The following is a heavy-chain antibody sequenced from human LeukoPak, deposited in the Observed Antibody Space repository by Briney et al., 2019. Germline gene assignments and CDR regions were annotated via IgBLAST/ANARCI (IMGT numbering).Heavy chain of an antibody. CDR3: ARYFSGSEGFNWFDP. Sequence: GESLKISCKGSGYSFTSYWIGWVRQMPGKGLEWMGIIYPDDSDPTYSPAFQGQVSISADKSISTAYLQWSSLKASDTAMYYCARYFSGSEGFNWFDPWGQGTLVTVSS. J-gene: IGHJ5*02. CDR1: GYSFTSYW. CDR2: IYPDDSDP. V-gene: IGHV5-51*01. D-gene: IGHD1-26*01.